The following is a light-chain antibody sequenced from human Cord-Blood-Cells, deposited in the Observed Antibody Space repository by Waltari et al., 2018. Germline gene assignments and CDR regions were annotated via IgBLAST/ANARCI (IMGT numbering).Light chain of an antibody. CDR2: EVS. CDR3: SSYAGSNNLV. V-gene: IGLV2-8*01. Sequence: QSALTQPPSASGSPGTSVTIPCPGTSSDVGGYDELSWYQQHPGKAPKLMIYEVSKRPSGVPDRFSGSKSGNTASLTVSGLQAEDEADYYCSSYAGSNNLVFGGGTKLTVL. CDR1: SSDVGGYDE. J-gene: IGLJ2*01.